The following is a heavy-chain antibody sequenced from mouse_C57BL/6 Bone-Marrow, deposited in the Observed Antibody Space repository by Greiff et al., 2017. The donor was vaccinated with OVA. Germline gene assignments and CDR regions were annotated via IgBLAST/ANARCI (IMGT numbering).Heavy chain of an antibody. CDR1: GYSITSDY. J-gene: IGHJ2*01. CDR2: ISYSGST. Sequence: VQLKQSGPGLAKPSQTLSLTCSVTGYSITSDYWNWIRKFPGNKLEYMGYISYSGSTYYNPSLKSRISITRDTSKNQYYLQLNSVTTEDTATYYCARASFTTVVAKGFDYWGQGTTLTVSS. V-gene: IGHV3-8*01. D-gene: IGHD1-1*01. CDR3: ARASFTTVVAKGFDY.